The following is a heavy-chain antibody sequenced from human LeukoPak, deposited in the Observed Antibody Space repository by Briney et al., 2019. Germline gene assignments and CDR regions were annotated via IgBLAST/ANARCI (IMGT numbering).Heavy chain of an antibody. CDR3: ARSIAIHWYFDL. CDR2: IYIFSGST. Sequence: SETLSLTCTVSGGSISSGRNYWTWIRQPAGKGLEWIGRIYIFSGSTNYNPSLKSRVTISVDTSKNQFSLKLTSVTAADTAVYYCARSIAIHWYFDLWGRGTLVTVSS. J-gene: IGHJ2*01. CDR1: GGSISSGRNY. V-gene: IGHV4-61*02. D-gene: IGHD6-6*01.